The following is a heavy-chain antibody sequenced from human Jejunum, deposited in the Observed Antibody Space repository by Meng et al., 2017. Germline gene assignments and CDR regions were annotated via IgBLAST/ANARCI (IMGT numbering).Heavy chain of an antibody. V-gene: IGHV4-61*01. Sequence: QARLHDSVPGRVTPPQTLSLPCAMFGGSVSGRSFYWTWIRQPPGKGLEWIGYVFDSGSTKYNPSLSSRVTISADTSKNQFSLELSSVTAADTAVYYCATDVYGDGLAYLDYWGQGSLVTVSS. D-gene: IGHD4-17*01. CDR2: VFDSGST. CDR1: GGSVSGRSFY. CDR3: ATDVYGDGLAYLDY. J-gene: IGHJ4*02.